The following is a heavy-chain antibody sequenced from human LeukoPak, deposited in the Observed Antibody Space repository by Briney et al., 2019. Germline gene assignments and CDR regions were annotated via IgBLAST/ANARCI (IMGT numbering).Heavy chain of an antibody. CDR1: GYTLTVYS. V-gene: IGHV1-2*02. CDR3: ARTNPLYCSRTTCLFVY. D-gene: IGHD2-2*01. J-gene: IGHJ4*02. CDR2: INPNIGDT. Sequence: KPGDSLKVSCVASGYTLTVYSMRWVRQAPGQGVGWMGWINPNIGDTNYAQTLQGRHTMTRDTSTNTAHMELSRLRSEDTAVYNCARTNPLYCSRTTCLFVYWGQGDLVTVSS.